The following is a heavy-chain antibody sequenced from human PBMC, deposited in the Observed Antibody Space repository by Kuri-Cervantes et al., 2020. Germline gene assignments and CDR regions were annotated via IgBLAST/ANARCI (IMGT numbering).Heavy chain of an antibody. CDR3: VRGVRSGQPLGDY. Sequence: ASVKVSCKASGYTFTSYAMHWVRQAPGQRLEWMGWINAGNGNTKYSQKFQGRVTMTRDTSISTAYMEISSLRSDDTAVYYCVRGVRSGQPLGDYWGQGTLVTVSS. CDR1: GYTFTSYA. V-gene: IGHV1-3*01. J-gene: IGHJ4*02. CDR2: INAGNGNT. D-gene: IGHD3-10*01.